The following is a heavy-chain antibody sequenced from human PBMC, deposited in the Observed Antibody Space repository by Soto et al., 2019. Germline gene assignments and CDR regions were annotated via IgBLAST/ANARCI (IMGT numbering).Heavy chain of an antibody. CDR2: IYHSGST. CDR1: GGSISSGGYS. Sequence: QLQLQESGSGLVKPSQTLSLTCAVSGGSISSGGYSWSWIRQPPGKGLEWIGYIYHSGSTYYNPSIKSRLTISVDRPKNQFSLKLSSVTAADTAVYYCDRASSSWSSYFDYWGQGTLVTVSS. D-gene: IGHD6-13*01. J-gene: IGHJ4*02. CDR3: DRASSSWSSYFDY. V-gene: IGHV4-30-2*01.